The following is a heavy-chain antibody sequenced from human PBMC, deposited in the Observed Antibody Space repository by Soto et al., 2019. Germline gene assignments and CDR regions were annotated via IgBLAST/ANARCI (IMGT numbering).Heavy chain of an antibody. D-gene: IGHD2-15*01. CDR3: ARVRYYRGGFDH. CDR1: GDSISRSHW. J-gene: IGHJ4*02. CDR2: ISHSGIT. V-gene: IGHV4-4*02. Sequence: QVQLQESGPGLVRPSGALSVTCAVSGDSISRSHWWRWVRQSPGKGLEWIGEISHSGITNYNPSLKSRVTISGDKSKNQLSLKLTSVNAADTAVYYCARVRYYRGGFDHWGQGTLVSVSS.